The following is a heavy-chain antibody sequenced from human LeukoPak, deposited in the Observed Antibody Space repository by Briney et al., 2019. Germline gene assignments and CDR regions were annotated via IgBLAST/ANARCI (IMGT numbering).Heavy chain of an antibody. D-gene: IGHD3-22*01. Sequence: GGSLRLSCAASGFTFSSYSMNWVRQAPGKGLEWVSYISSSSSTIYYAGSVKGRFTISRDNAKNSLYLQMNSLRDEDTAVYYCARDLYYYDSSGYYSAFDIWGQGTMVTVSS. V-gene: IGHV3-48*02. CDR2: ISSSSSTI. CDR1: GFTFSSYS. J-gene: IGHJ3*02. CDR3: ARDLYYYDSSGYYSAFDI.